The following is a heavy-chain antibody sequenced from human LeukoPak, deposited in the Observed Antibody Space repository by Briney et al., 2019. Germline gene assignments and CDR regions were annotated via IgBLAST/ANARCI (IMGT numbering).Heavy chain of an antibody. CDR3: AKTQGYFDY. CDR2: ISGSGGTT. CDR1: GFTFSNYG. V-gene: IGHV3-23*01. Sequence: RGSLRLSPAASGFTFSNYGMTRVCQAPGKGLEWVSGISGSGGTTYEADSVKGRFTVSRNNSKNILYLQMNSLRADDTAVYFCAKTQGYFDYWGQGTLVTVSS. J-gene: IGHJ4*02.